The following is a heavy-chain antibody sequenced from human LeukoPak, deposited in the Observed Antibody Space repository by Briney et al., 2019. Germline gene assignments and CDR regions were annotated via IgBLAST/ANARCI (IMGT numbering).Heavy chain of an antibody. D-gene: IGHD4-11*01. CDR2: INHSGST. CDR1: GGSFSGYY. Sequence: SETLSLTCAVYGGSFSGYYWSWIRQPPGKGLEWIGEINHSGSTNYNPSLKSRVTISVDTSKNQFSLKLSSVTAADTAVYYCARDYGNHYYYYYGMDVWGQGTTVTVSS. CDR3: ARDYGNHYYYYYGMDV. J-gene: IGHJ6*02. V-gene: IGHV4-34*01.